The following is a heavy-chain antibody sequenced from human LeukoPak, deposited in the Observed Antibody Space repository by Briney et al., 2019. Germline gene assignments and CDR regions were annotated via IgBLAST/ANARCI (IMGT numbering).Heavy chain of an antibody. J-gene: IGHJ4*02. CDR2: IYPGDSDT. CDR3: ARRRDLYSGSYYPFDY. CDR1: GYSFTSYW. Sequence: GESLKISCKGSGYSFTSYWIGWVRQMPGKGLEWMGIIYPGDSDTRYSPSFQGQVTISADKSISTAYLQRSSLKASDTAMYYCARRRDLYSGSYYPFDYWGQGTLVTVSS. D-gene: IGHD1-26*01. V-gene: IGHV5-51*01.